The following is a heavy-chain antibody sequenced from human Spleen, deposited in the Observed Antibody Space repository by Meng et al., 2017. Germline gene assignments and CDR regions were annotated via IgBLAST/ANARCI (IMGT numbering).Heavy chain of an antibody. D-gene: IGHD3-16*01. CDR2: IYSGGNT. CDR3: ARSPRDKYDLRALPLDY. CDR1: GCTVSHNY. V-gene: IGHV3-66*02. Sequence: GESLKISCAASGCTVSHNYISWVRQAPGKGLEWVSVIYSGGNTYYADSVKGRFTISRDNSKNTVFLQINSLRAEDTALYYCARSPRDKYDLRALPLDYWGQGTLVTVSS. J-gene: IGHJ4*02.